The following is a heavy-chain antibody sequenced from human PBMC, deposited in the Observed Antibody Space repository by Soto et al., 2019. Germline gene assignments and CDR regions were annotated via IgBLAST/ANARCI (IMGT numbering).Heavy chain of an antibody. CDR3: ARVALGDCSGGSCYGWFDP. Sequence: QVQLVQSGAEVKKPGSSVKVSCKASGGTFSSYAISWVRQAPGQGLEWMGGIIPIFGTANYAQKFQGRVTITADDSTSTAYMELSSLRSEDTAVYYCARVALGDCSGGSCYGWFDPWGQGTLGTVSS. J-gene: IGHJ5*02. V-gene: IGHV1-69*01. CDR1: GGTFSSYA. CDR2: IIPIFGTA. D-gene: IGHD2-15*01.